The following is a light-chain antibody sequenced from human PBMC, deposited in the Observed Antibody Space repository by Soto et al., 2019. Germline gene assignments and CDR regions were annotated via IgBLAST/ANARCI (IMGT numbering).Light chain of an antibody. V-gene: IGKV3-15*01. J-gene: IGKJ1*01. CDR3: QQYNNWPRT. CDR1: QSVSRN. CDR2: GAS. Sequence: EIVMTQSPATLSVSPGERATLSCRASQSVSRNLAWYQQKPGQAPRLLIYGASTRATGIPARFSGSGSGTAFTLTISSLQSEDFAVYYCQQYNNWPRTFGQGTKVEIK.